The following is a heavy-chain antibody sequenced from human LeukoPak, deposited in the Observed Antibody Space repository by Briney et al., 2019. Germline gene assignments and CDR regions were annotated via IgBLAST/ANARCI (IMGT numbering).Heavy chain of an antibody. J-gene: IGHJ6*02. V-gene: IGHV3-9*01. CDR2: ISWNSGSI. Sequence: GGSLRLSCAASGFTFDDYAMHWVRQAPGKGLEWVSGISWNSGSIGYADSVKGRFTISRDNAKNSLYLQMNSLRAEDTALYYCARDGIPNYDFYGMDVWGQGTTVTVSS. CDR1: GFTFDDYA. CDR3: ARDGIPNYDFYGMDV. D-gene: IGHD3-3*01.